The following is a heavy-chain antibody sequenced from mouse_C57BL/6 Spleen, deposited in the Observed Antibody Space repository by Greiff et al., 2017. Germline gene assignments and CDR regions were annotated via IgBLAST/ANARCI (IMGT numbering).Heavy chain of an antibody. V-gene: IGHV1-54*01. CDR3: ARSQLTGVFAY. J-gene: IGHJ3*01. CDR2: INPGSGGT. CDR1: GYAFTNYL. Sequence: VQLVESGAELVRPGTSVKVSCKASGYAFTNYLIEWVKQRPGQGLEWIGVINPGSGGTNYNEKFKGKATLTADKSSSTAYMQLSSLTSEDSAVYFCARSQLTGVFAYWGQGTLVTVSA. D-gene: IGHD4-1*01.